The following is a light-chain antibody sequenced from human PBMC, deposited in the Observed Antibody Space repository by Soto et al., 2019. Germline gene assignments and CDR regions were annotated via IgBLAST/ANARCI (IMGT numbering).Light chain of an antibody. CDR2: GAS. CDR3: QQYGSSPWT. Sequence: DIVLTQSPGTLSLSPGERATLSCRASQSVSSSYLAWYQQKPGQAPRLLIYGASSRATGIPARFSGSGSGTDFTLTISRLEPEDFAMYYCQQYGSSPWTFGQGTKVEIK. V-gene: IGKV3-20*01. CDR1: QSVSSSY. J-gene: IGKJ1*01.